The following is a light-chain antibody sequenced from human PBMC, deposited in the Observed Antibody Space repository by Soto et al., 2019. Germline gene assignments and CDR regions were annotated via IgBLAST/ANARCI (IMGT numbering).Light chain of an antibody. CDR3: QQYNNWWT. J-gene: IGKJ1*01. CDR1: QSVSNN. CDR2: GAS. V-gene: IGKV3-15*01. Sequence: EVVMTQSPATLSVSPGERATLSCRASQSVSNNLAWYQQKPGQAPRLLIYGASTRATGIPARFSGSGSGTEFTLTISSLQSEDFAVYYCQQYNNWWTVGQGTKVEIK.